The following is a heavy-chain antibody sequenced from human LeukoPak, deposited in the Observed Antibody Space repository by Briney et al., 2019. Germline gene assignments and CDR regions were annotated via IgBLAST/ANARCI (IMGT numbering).Heavy chain of an antibody. V-gene: IGHV1-69*05. CDR2: IIPIFGTA. D-gene: IGHD3-22*01. CDR1: GGTFSSYA. J-gene: IGHJ4*02. CDR3: AATYYYDSSGY. Sequence: ASVKVSCKASGGTFSSYAISWVRQAPGQGLEWMGRIIPIFGTASYAQKFQGRVTITTDESTSTAYMELSSLRSEDTAVYYCAATYYYDSSGYWGQGTLVTVSS.